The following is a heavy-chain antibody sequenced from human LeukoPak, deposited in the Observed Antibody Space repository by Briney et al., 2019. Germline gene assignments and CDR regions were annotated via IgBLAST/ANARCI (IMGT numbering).Heavy chain of an antibody. CDR3: ARYGGDSSGYYYGYFDY. D-gene: IGHD3-22*01. Sequence: GGSLRLSCAASGFTFSSYWMSWVRQAPGKGLERVANIKQDGSEKYYVDSVKGRFTISRDNAKNSLYLQMNSLRAEDTAVYYCARYGGDSSGYYYGYFDYWGQGTLVTVSS. V-gene: IGHV3-7*01. CDR1: GFTFSSYW. CDR2: IKQDGSEK. J-gene: IGHJ4*02.